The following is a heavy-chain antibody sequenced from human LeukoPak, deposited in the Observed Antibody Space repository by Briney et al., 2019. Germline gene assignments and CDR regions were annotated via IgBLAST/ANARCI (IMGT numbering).Heavy chain of an antibody. CDR1: GGSISSSSYY. CDR2: IYYSGST. J-gene: IGHJ5*02. Sequence: SETLSLTCTVSGGSISSSSYYWGWIRQPPGKGLEWIGSIYYSGSTYYNPSLKSRVTISVDTSKNQFSLKLSSVTAADTAVYYCASSAKRLNWFDPWGQGTLVTVSS. D-gene: IGHD1-1*01. V-gene: IGHV4-39*07. CDR3: ASSAKRLNWFDP.